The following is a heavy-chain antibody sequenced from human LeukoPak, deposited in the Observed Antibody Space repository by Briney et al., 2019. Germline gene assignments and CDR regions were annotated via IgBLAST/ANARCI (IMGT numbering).Heavy chain of an antibody. V-gene: IGHV3-53*01. CDR1: GFTVSSNY. J-gene: IGHJ5*02. Sequence: GGSLRLSCAASGFTVSSNYMSWVRQAPGKGPEWVSVIYSGGSTYYADSVKGRFTISRDNSKNTLYLQMNSLRAEDTAVYYCARDRRFGELLPRGFDPWGQGTLVTVSS. D-gene: IGHD3-10*01. CDR2: IYSGGST. CDR3: ARDRRFGELLPRGFDP.